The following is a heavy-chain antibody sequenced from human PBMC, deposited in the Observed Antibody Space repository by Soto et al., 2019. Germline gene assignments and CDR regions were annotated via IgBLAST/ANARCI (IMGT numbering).Heavy chain of an antibody. J-gene: IGHJ4*02. CDR1: GGSVSSGVYY. V-gene: IGHV4-61*08. D-gene: IGHD3-22*01. CDR3: AKGRDSSGYYYAY. CDR2: ISNSGST. Sequence: SETLSLTCSVSGGSVSSGVYYWSWIRQPPGKGLELIGYISNSGSTNYNPSLTSRVAISLDRSRNQFSLKLTSVTAADTAVYYCAKGRDSSGYYYAYWGQGALVTVSS.